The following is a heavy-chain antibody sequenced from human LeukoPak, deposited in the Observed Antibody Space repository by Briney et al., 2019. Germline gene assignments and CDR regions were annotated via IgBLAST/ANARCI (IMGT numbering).Heavy chain of an antibody. D-gene: IGHD2-21*02. CDR1: GGTFISYA. CDR3: ARSKVVTAIFDAFDI. Sequence: SVKVSCKASGGTFISYAISWVRQAPGQGLEWMGGIIPIFGTANYAQKFQGRVTITADESTSTAYMELSSLRSEDTAVYYCARSKVVTAIFDAFDIWGQGTMVTVSS. J-gene: IGHJ3*02. V-gene: IGHV1-69*13. CDR2: IIPIFGTA.